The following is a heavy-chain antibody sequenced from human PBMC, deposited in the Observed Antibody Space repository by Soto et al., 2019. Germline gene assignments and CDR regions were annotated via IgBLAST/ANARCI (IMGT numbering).Heavy chain of an antibody. CDR3: TREGSAPYYYYAMDA. CDR2: INTHNGNT. D-gene: IGHD3-10*01. Sequence: QVQLEQSAPEVKKPGASVKVSCKASSYTFTTYGISWVRQAPGEGLEWLGWINTHNGNTNYAQNLQGRVFMTADTSTNTAYMELRSLRSDDTAIYYCTREGSAPYYYYAMDAWGQGTTVTVSS. CDR1: SYTFTTYG. V-gene: IGHV1-18*01. J-gene: IGHJ6*02.